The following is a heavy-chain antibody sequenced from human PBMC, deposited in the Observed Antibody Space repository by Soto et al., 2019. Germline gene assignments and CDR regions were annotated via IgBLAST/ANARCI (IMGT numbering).Heavy chain of an antibody. D-gene: IGHD6-6*01. CDR1: GFTFSSYA. V-gene: IGHV3-23*01. CDR2: ISGSGGST. J-gene: IGHJ4*02. Sequence: GGSLRLSCAASGFTFSSYAMSWVRQAPGKGLEWVSAISGSGGSTYYADSVKGRFTISRDNSKNTLYLQMNGLRAEDTAVYYCAKNRAARPIFDYWGQGTLVTVSS. CDR3: AKNRAARPIFDY.